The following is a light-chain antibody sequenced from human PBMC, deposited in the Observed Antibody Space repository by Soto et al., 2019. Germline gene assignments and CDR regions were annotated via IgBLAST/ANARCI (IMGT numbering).Light chain of an antibody. CDR1: SSDVGGYNV. CDR3: SSFAGSRNVNV. CDR2: EVS. V-gene: IGLV2-8*01. Sequence: QSALTQPPSASGSPGQSVTISCTGASSDVGGYNVVSWYQHHPGKAPKVIIYEVSKRPSGVPDRFSGSKSGNTASLTVSGLQSEDEAVYYCSSFAGSRNVNVFGGGTKLTVL. J-gene: IGLJ2*01.